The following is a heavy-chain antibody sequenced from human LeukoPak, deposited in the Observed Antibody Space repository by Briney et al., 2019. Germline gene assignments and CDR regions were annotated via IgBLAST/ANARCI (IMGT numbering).Heavy chain of an antibody. Sequence: SETLSLTCTVSGGSISSSSYYWGWIRQPPGKGLEWIGYIYYSGSTYYNPSLKSRVTISVDTSKNQFSLKLSSVTAADTAVYYCASIPLERTYYYDSSGLLGPRYFDYWGQGTLVTVSS. J-gene: IGHJ4*02. CDR2: IYYSGST. CDR1: GGSISSSSYY. CDR3: ASIPLERTYYYDSSGLLGPRYFDY. D-gene: IGHD3-22*01. V-gene: IGHV4-31*03.